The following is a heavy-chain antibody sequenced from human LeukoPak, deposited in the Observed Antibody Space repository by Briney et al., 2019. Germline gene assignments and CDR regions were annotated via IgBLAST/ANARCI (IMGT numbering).Heavy chain of an antibody. Sequence: ASVNVSFTSSVYTLTNYFMHWVRRAPGQGLEWVGWINPNSGGTNYAQRFQGRVTMTRDTSIGTVYMELSRLKSDNSALYYCATAYLYGSGIAYPFDFWGQGTVVTVS. CDR2: INPNSGGT. D-gene: IGHD3-10*01. V-gene: IGHV1-2*02. CDR3: ATAYLYGSGIAYPFDF. CDR1: VYTLTNYF. J-gene: IGHJ3*01.